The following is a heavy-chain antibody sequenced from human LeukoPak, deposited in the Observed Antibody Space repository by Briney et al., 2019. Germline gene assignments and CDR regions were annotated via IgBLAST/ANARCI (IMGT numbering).Heavy chain of an antibody. V-gene: IGHV4-4*07. CDR3: ARDQADYDFWSGYSYWYFDP. D-gene: IGHD3-3*01. CDR1: GGSISSYY. CDR2: IYTSGST. J-gene: IGHJ2*01. Sequence: PSETLSLTCTVSGGSISSYYWSWIRQPAGKGLEWIGRIYTSGSTNYNPSLKSRVTMSVDTSKNQFSLKLSSVTAADTAVYYCARDQADYDFWSGYSYWYFDPWGRGTLVTVSS.